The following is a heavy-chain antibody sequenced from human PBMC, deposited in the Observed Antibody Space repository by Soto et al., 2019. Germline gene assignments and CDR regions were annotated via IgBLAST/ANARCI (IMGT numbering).Heavy chain of an antibody. CDR2: IIPIFGTA. V-gene: IGHV1-69*06. Sequence: GASVKVSCKASGGTFSSYAISWVRQAPGQGLEWMGGIIPIFGTANYAQKFQGRVTITADKSTSTAYMELSSLRSEDTAVYYCASGLNDGYYYYGMDVWGQGTTVTVSS. CDR1: GGTFSSYA. CDR3: ASGLNDGYYYYGMDV. J-gene: IGHJ6*02.